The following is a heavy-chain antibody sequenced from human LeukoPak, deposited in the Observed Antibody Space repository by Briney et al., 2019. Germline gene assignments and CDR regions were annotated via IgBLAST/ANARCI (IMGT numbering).Heavy chain of an antibody. CDR3: ARPIYYDILTGPFDY. Sequence: GGSLRLSCAASGFTFSSYAMHWVRPAPGKGLEYVSAISSNGGSTYYANSVKGRFTISRDNSKNTLYLQMGSLRAEDMAVYYCARPIYYDILTGPFDYWGQGTLVTVSS. CDR1: GFTFSSYA. V-gene: IGHV3-64*01. D-gene: IGHD3-9*01. CDR2: ISSNGGST. J-gene: IGHJ4*02.